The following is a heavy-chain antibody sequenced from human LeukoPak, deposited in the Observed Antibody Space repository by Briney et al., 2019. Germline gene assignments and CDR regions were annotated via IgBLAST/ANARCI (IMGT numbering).Heavy chain of an antibody. J-gene: IGHJ6*02. CDR1: GGTLSSYA. V-gene: IGHV1-69*13. CDR2: IIPIFGTA. Sequence: ASVKVSCKASGGTLSSYAISWVRQAPGQGLEWMGGIIPIFGTANYAQKFQGRVTITADESTSTAYMELSSLRSEDTAVYYCARGRYDFWSGSVGMDVWGQGTTVTVSS. D-gene: IGHD3-3*01. CDR3: ARGRYDFWSGSVGMDV.